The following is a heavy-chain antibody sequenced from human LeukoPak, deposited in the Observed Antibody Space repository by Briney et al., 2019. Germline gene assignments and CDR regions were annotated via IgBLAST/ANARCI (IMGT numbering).Heavy chain of an antibody. CDR3: ARVYSYGFDY. Sequence: SETLSLTCTVSGGSIGTYFWSWIRQPPGKGLEWIGYILYGGSTYYNPSLKSRVTISVDTSKNHFSLRLSSVTAADTALYYCARVYSYGFDYWGQGILVTVSS. J-gene: IGHJ4*02. V-gene: IGHV4-59*01. D-gene: IGHD5-18*01. CDR2: ILYGGST. CDR1: GGSIGTYF.